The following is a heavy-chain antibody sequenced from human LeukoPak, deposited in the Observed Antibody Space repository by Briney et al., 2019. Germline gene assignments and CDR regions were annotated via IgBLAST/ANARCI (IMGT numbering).Heavy chain of an antibody. V-gene: IGHV4-61*05. CDR2: IYYSGST. Sequence: PSETLSLTCTVSGGSISSSSYYWGWIRQPPGKGLEWLVYIYYSGSTNYNPSLKSRVTISVDTSKNQFSLKLSSVTAADTAVYYCARSRAVGYSYGQGYYYYMDVWGKGTTVTVSS. CDR3: ARSRAVGYSYGQGYYYYMDV. CDR1: GGSISSSSYY. D-gene: IGHD5-18*01. J-gene: IGHJ6*03.